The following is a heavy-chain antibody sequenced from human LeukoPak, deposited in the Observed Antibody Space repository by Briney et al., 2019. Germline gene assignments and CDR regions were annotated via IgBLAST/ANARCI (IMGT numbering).Heavy chain of an antibody. Sequence: VASVKVPCKASGYTFTNYGISWVRQAPGQGLEWMAWISANNGETRYAQNLQGRLTMTTDTSTSTAYMELRSLRPDDMAVYYCARVPPSAHQLLSSDYWGQGTQVTVSS. CDR3: ARVPPSAHQLLSSDY. D-gene: IGHD2-2*01. V-gene: IGHV1-18*03. CDR2: ISANNGET. CDR1: GYTFTNYG. J-gene: IGHJ4*02.